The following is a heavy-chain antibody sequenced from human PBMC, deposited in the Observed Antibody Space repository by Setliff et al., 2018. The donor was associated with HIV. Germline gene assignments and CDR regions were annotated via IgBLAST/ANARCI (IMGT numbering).Heavy chain of an antibody. V-gene: IGHV4-59*01. CDR2: ISYSGST. CDR3: ARGPTRFYFDY. J-gene: IGHJ4*02. D-gene: IGHD1-1*01. Sequence: PSETLSLTCTVSGGSISSYYWSWIRQPPGKGLEWIGYISYSGSTNYNPSLKSRVTILVDTSKNHFYLKLTSVTAADTAVYYCARGPTRFYFDYWGQGTLVTVSS. CDR1: GGSISSYY.